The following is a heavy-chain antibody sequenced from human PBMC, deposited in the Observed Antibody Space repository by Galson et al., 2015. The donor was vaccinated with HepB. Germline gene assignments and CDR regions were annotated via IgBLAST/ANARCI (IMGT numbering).Heavy chain of an antibody. V-gene: IGHV3-30-3*01. CDR1: GFTFSSYA. J-gene: IGHJ3*02. CDR3: ARKGIWFGQHDAFDI. CDR2: ISYDGSNK. D-gene: IGHD3-10*01. Sequence: SLRLSCAASGFTFSSYAMHWVRQAPGKGLEWVAVISYDGSNKYYADSVKGRFTISRDNSKNTLYLQMNSLRAEDTAVYYCARKGIWFGQHDAFDIWGQGTMVTVSS.